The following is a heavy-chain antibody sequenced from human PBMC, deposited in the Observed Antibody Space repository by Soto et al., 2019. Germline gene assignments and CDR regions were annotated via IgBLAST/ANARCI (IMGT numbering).Heavy chain of an antibody. V-gene: IGHV4-30-2*02. CDR3: ARSAYCGGDCYAFDY. CDR1: GDTISTGGYT. J-gene: IGHJ4*02. Sequence: PSETLSLTCDVSGDTISTGGYTWAWIRQPPGKALEWIGHTYHSGNPYYNPSLKSRVIISVDRSKNQFSLKLSSVTAADTAVYYCARSAYCGGDCYAFDYWGQGTLVTVSS. CDR2: TYHSGNP. D-gene: IGHD2-21*02.